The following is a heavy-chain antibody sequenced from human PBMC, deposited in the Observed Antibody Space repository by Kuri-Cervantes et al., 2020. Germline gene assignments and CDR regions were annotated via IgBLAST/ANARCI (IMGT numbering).Heavy chain of an antibody. J-gene: IGHJ5*02. Sequence: ASVKVSCKASGGTFSSYAISWVRQAPGQGLEWMGWINPNSGGTNYAQKFQGWVTMTRDTSISTAYMELSRLRSDDTAVYYCARGGLEWLDLFGWFDPWGQGTLVTVSS. CDR3: ARGGLEWLDLFGWFDP. CDR2: INPNSGGT. D-gene: IGHD3-3*01. V-gene: IGHV1-2*04. CDR1: GGTFSSYA.